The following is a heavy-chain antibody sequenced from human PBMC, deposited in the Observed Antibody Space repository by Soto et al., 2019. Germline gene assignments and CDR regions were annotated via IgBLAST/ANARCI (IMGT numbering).Heavy chain of an antibody. CDR2: IYNVGST. Sequence: EVQLVESGGGLIQPGGSLRLSCAASGFTVSSNYMIWVRQAPGKGLEWVSVIYNVGSTYYADSVKGRFTISRDTSKNTLFLQMNSLRAEDTAVYYCARVSGQPLLWYWGQGTLVTVSS. CDR3: ARVSGQPLLWY. V-gene: IGHV3-53*01. J-gene: IGHJ4*02. CDR1: GFTVSSNY. D-gene: IGHD2-21*01.